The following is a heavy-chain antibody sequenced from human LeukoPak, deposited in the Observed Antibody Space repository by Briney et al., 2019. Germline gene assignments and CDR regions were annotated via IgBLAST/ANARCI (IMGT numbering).Heavy chain of an antibody. D-gene: IGHD5-24*01. CDR3: ARDRGDGYNP. V-gene: IGHV4-59*01. Sequence: SETLSLTCTVSGGSISSYYWSWIRQPPGKGLEWIGYIYYSGSTNYNPSLKSRVTISVDTSKNQFSLKLSSVTAADTAVYYCARDRGDGYNPWGQGTLATVSS. CDR1: GGSISSYY. J-gene: IGHJ5*02. CDR2: IYYSGST.